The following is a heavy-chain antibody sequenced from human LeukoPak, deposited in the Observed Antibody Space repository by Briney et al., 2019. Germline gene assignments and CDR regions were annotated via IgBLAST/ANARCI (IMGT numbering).Heavy chain of an antibody. D-gene: IGHD1-26*01. J-gene: IGHJ4*02. CDR3: ARARGSGSYPFDY. Sequence: GGSLRLSCAASGFTFSSYAMHWVRQAPGKGLEYDSAISSNGGSTYYANSVKGRFTISRDNSKNTLYLQMGSLRAEDMAVYYCARARGSGSYPFDYWGQGTLVTVSS. CDR2: ISSNGGST. CDR1: GFTFSSYA. V-gene: IGHV3-64*01.